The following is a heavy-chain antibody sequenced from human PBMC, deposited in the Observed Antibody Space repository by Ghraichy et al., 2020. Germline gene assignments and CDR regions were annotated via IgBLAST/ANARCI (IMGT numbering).Heavy chain of an antibody. CDR2: ITGSGDYI. Sequence: GGSLRLSCAASGFIFSSRSMNWVRQAPGKGLEWVSAITGSGDYIFYADSVNGRFTISKDNAKNTLYLQMNSLRAEDTAVDYCARDRDYSLDYWGQGTLVTVSS. CDR3: ARDRDYSLDY. J-gene: IGHJ4*02. D-gene: IGHD4-11*01. CDR1: GFIFSSRS. V-gene: IGHV3-21*01.